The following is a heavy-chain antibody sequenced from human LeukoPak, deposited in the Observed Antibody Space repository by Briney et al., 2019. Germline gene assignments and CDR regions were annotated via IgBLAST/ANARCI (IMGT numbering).Heavy chain of an antibody. J-gene: IGHJ4*02. D-gene: IGHD3-10*01. V-gene: IGHV4-39*07. Sequence: SETLSLTCTVSGGSISSSSYYWGWIRQPPGKGLEWIGSIYYSGSTYYNPSLKSRVTISVDTSKNQFSLKLSSVTAADTAVYYCAREDLGSGGGVDYWGQGTLVTVSS. CDR1: GGSISSSSYY. CDR2: IYYSGST. CDR3: AREDLGSGGGVDY.